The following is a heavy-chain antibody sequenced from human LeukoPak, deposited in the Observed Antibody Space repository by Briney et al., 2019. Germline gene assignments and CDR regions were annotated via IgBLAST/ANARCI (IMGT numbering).Heavy chain of an antibody. Sequence: PGGSLRLSCAASGFTSSSYGMHWVRQAPGKGLEGVAVISYDGSNKYYADSVKGRFTISRDNSKNTLYLQMNSLRAEDTAVYYCAKEELCSGGSCYLNYYYYYGMDVWGQGTTVTVSS. CDR3: AKEELCSGGSCYLNYYYYYGMDV. J-gene: IGHJ6*02. D-gene: IGHD2-15*01. CDR1: GFTSSSYG. V-gene: IGHV3-30*18. CDR2: ISYDGSNK.